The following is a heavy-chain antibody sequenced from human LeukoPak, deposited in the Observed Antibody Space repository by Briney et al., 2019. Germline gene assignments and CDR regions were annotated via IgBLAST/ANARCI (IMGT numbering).Heavy chain of an antibody. CDR2: MNPNSGNT. D-gene: IGHD3-10*01. V-gene: IGHV1-8*01. CDR1: GYTFTSYD. Sequence: ASVKVSCKASGYTFTSYDINWVRQATGQGLEWMGWMNPNSGNTGYAQKFQGRVTMTRNTSINTAYMELSSLRSEDTAVYYCASVWFGDYDAFDIWGQGTMVTVSS. CDR3: ASVWFGDYDAFDI. J-gene: IGHJ3*02.